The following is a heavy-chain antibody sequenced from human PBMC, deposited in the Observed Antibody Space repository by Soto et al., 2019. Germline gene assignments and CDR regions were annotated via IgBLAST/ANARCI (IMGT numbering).Heavy chain of an antibody. CDR1: GFTFSSYD. Sequence: GGSLRLSCAASGFTFSSYDMHWVRQATGKGLEWVSAIGTAGDTYYPGSVKGRFTISRENAKNSLYLQMNSLRAGDTAVYYCARGGVPIPRSGFDYSGPGTILTVSS. CDR3: ARGGVPIPRSGFDY. CDR2: IGTAGDT. J-gene: IGHJ4*02. V-gene: IGHV3-13*01. D-gene: IGHD2-8*01.